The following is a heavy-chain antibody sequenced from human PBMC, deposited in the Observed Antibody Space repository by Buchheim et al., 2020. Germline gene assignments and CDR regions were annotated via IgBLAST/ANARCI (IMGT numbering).Heavy chain of an antibody. Sequence: EVQLLESGGDLVQRGGSLRLSCAASGFTLRSYAMSWVRQAPGKGLEWVSYISANGVNTDYADSVKGRFTISRDNAKNSLYLQMNSLRAEDTAVYYCAKEGIAVAGSYGMDVWGQGTT. CDR1: GFTLRSYA. CDR2: ISANGVNT. J-gene: IGHJ6*02. CDR3: AKEGIAVAGSYGMDV. V-gene: IGHV3-23*01. D-gene: IGHD6-19*01.